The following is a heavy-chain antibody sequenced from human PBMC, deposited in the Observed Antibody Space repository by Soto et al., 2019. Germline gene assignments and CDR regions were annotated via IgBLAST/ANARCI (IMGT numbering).Heavy chain of an antibody. J-gene: IGHJ4*02. CDR1: GYTLTDLS. V-gene: IGHV1-24*01. CDR3: ATHRSGRFLELLPESALGY. CDR2: FDPEDGET. D-gene: IGHD3-3*01. Sequence: ASVKVSCKVSGYTLTDLSMQWVRQAPGKGLEWMGGFDPEDGETIYAQKFQGRVTMTEDTATDTAYMELSSLRSEDTAVYYCATHRSGRFLELLPESALGYWGQGTLVTVSS.